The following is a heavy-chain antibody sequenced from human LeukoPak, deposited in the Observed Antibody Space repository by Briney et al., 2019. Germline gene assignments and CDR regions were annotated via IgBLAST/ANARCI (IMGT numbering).Heavy chain of an antibody. CDR1: GFTFSGST. V-gene: IGHV3-73*01. Sequence: GGSLRLSCAASGFTFSGSTMHWVRQASGKGLEWVGRIRSKANNYATAYATSVKGRFTLSRDDSKNTVYLQMNSLKTEDTAVYYCIRGAASGSYYGFDVWGQGATVTVSS. J-gene: IGHJ6*02. CDR2: IRSKANNYAT. CDR3: IRGAASGSYYGFDV. D-gene: IGHD1-26*01.